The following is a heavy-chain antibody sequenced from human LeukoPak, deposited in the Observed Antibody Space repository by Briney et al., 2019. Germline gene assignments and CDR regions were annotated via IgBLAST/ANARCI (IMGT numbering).Heavy chain of an antibody. V-gene: IGHV3-66*01. CDR1: GFTVSSNY. CDR3: ARDPLNDSSGYYNFG. D-gene: IGHD3-22*01. CDR2: IYSGGST. J-gene: IGHJ4*02. Sequence: GGSLRLSCAASGFTVSSNYMSWVRQAPGKGLKWVSVIYSGGSTYYADSVKGRFTISRDNSKNTLYLQMNSLRAEDTAVYYCARDPLNDSSGYYNFGGGQGTLVTVSS.